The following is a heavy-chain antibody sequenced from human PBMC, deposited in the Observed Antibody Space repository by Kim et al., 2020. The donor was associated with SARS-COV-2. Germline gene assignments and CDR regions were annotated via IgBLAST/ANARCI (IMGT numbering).Heavy chain of an antibody. D-gene: IGHD1-1*01. J-gene: IGHJ5*02. CDR3: ARPYRRRGGGAWFDP. CDR1: GGSISSGDFY. Sequence: SETLSLTCAVFGGSISSGDFYWGWIRQPPGKGLEWIGNIDYTGTTYYSPSPKSRVSMSVDSSKNQFSLRLTSLTAADTAVYYCARPYRRRGGGAWFDPWGQGTLVTVSS. CDR2: IDYTGTT. V-gene: IGHV4-39*01.